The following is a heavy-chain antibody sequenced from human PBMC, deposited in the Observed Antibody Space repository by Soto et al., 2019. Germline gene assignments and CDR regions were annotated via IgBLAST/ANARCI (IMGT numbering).Heavy chain of an antibody. J-gene: IGHJ3*02. CDR2: ISYDGSNK. V-gene: IGHV3-30*18. CDR1: GFTFSSYG. D-gene: IGHD2-8*01. CDR3: AKDCTPHFAGPVDI. Sequence: SGESLKISCAASGFTFSSYGMHWVSQAPGKGLEWVAVISYDGSNKYYADSVKGRFTISRDNYKNTLYLQMNSLRAEDTAVYYCAKDCTPHFAGPVDIWGQGTMVTVSS.